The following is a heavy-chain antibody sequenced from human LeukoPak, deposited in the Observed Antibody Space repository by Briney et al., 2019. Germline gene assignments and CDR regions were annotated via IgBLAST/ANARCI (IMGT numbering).Heavy chain of an antibody. V-gene: IGHV3-21*01. CDR1: GFTFSTFG. D-gene: IGHD2-15*01. CDR2: ISNTGSNT. Sequence: PGGSLRLSCVASGFTFSTFGMNWVRQALGKGLEWVSSISNTGSNTYYADSLKGRFTISRDNAKDSLYLQMNSLRADDTAVYYCARGRLSGYCSGAKCYSGYWGQGTLVTVSS. CDR3: ARGRLSGYCSGAKCYSGY. J-gene: IGHJ4*02.